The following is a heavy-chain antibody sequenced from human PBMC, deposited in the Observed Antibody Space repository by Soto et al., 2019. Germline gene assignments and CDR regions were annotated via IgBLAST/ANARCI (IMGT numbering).Heavy chain of an antibody. CDR2: INHSGST. J-gene: IGHJ6*02. CDR1: GGSFSGYY. CDR3: ARGGDYDFWTHHYYGMDV. D-gene: IGHD3-3*01. Sequence: QVQLQQWGAGLLKPSETLSLTCAVYGGSFSGYYWSWIRQPPGKGLEWIGEINHSGSTNYNPSLMSRVTISVDTSKNQFSLKLSSVTAAYTAVYYCARGGDYDFWTHHYYGMDVWGQGTTVTVSS. V-gene: IGHV4-34*01.